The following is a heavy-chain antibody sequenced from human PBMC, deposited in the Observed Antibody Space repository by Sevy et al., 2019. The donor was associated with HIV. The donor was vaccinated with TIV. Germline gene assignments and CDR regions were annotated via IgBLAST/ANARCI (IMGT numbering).Heavy chain of an antibody. CDR2: ISNSGTTR. V-gene: IGHV3-48*03. Sequence: GGSLRLSCAASGFTFSSYEMNWVRQAPGKGLEWVSYISNSGTTRSYSDSVRGGFTISRDNAGNSLYLQMKSLRAEDTAVYYCARDLPPSATTVAHFDYWGQGTLVTVSS. CDR3: ARDLPPSATTVAHFDY. J-gene: IGHJ4*02. D-gene: IGHD4-17*01. CDR1: GFTFSSYE.